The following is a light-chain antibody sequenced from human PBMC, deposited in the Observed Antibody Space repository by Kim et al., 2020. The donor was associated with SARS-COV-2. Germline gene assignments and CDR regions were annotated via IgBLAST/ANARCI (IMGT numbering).Light chain of an antibody. CDR2: GAS. CDR1: QSITSTY. J-gene: IGKJ5*01. CDR3: QQYAYWRA. Sequence: EIVLTQSPGTLSLSPVEGATLSCRASQSITSTYLAWYQQKPGQAPRLLIFGASSRATGIPDRFSGSGSGTDFTLTISGLEPEDFAVYYCQQYAYWRAFGQGTRLEIK. V-gene: IGKV3-20*01.